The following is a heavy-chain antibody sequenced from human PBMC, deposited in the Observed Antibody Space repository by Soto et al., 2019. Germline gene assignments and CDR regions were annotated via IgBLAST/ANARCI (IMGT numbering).Heavy chain of an antibody. CDR1: GGSISSGGYY. CDR2: IYYSGST. Sequence: QVQLQESGPGLVKPSQTLSLTCTVSGGSISSGGYYWSWIRQHPGKGLEWIGYIYYSGSTYYNPSLRSRFTISEDPSKNQSPWKLTSGTAADRAVYYGAGYMTKAFDYGGQGTLVPVSS. J-gene: IGHJ4*02. D-gene: IGHD1-1*01. CDR3: AGYMTKAFDY. V-gene: IGHV4-31*03.